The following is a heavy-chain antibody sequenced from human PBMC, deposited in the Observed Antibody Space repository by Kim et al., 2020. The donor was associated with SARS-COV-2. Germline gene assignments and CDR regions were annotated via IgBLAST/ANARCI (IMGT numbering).Heavy chain of an antibody. CDR3: ARGGGYATTLNDY. D-gene: IGHD3-22*01. V-gene: IGHV3-21*01. CDR2: ISSSSSYI. J-gene: IGHJ4*02. CDR1: GFTFSSYS. Sequence: GGSLRLSCAASGFTFSSYSMNWVRQAPGKGLEWVSSISSSSSYIYYADSVKGRFTISRDNAKNSLYLQMNSLRAEDTAVYYCARGGGYATTLNDYWGQGTLVTVSS.